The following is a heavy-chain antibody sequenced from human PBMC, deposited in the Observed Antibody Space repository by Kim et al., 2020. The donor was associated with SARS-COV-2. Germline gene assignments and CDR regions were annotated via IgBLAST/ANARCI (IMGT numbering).Heavy chain of an antibody. J-gene: IGHJ6*02. D-gene: IGHD2-2*01. Sequence: SETLSLTFAVSGGSISSSNWWSWVRQPPGKGLEWIGEIYHSGSTNYNPSLKSRVTISVDKSKNQFSLKLSSVTAADTAVYYCARVGWDIVVVPAAMSTEYYYYGMDVWGQGTTVTVSS. CDR2: IYHSGST. V-gene: IGHV4-4*02. CDR3: ARVGWDIVVVPAAMSTEYYYYGMDV. CDR1: GGSISSSNW.